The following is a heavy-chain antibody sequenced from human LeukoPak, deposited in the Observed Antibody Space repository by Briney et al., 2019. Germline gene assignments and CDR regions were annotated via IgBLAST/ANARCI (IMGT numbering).Heavy chain of an antibody. CDR1: GFTFSSYS. J-gene: IGHJ4*02. Sequence: GGSLRLSCAASGFTFSSYSMNWVRQAPGKGLEWVSYISSSSSYIYYADSVKGRFTISRDNAKNSLYLQMNSLRAEDTAVYYCAREGGDIVGATRDYWGQGTLVAVSS. D-gene: IGHD1-26*01. V-gene: IGHV3-21*01. CDR3: AREGGDIVGATRDY. CDR2: ISSSSSYI.